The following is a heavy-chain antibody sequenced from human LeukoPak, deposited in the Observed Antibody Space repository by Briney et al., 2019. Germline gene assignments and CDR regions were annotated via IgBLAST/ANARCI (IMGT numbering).Heavy chain of an antibody. Sequence: GGSLRLSCAASGFTVKSTYMSWVRQAQGKGLEWVGVIYSGGSTYYSDAVKDRFIISRDNSENTIYLEMNNLRAEDTAVYYCVREGLKTTGDYWGQGTPVTVSS. D-gene: IGHD1-1*01. CDR3: VREGLKTTGDY. V-gene: IGHV3-66*01. CDR2: IYSGGST. J-gene: IGHJ4*02. CDR1: GFTVKSTY.